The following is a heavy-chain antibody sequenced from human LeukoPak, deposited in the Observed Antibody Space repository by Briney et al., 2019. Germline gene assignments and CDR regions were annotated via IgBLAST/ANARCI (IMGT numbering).Heavy chain of an antibody. CDR2: ISAYNGNT. J-gene: IGHJ5*02. V-gene: IGHV1-18*01. D-gene: IGHD3-10*01. Sequence: GASVKVSCRASGYTFTSYGISWVRQAPGQGLEWMGWISAYNGNTNYAQKLQGRVTMTTDTSTSTAYMELRSLRSDDTAVYYCARDGDTMVRGTRNWFDPWGQGTLVTVSS. CDR3: ARDGDTMVRGTRNWFDP. CDR1: GYTFTSYG.